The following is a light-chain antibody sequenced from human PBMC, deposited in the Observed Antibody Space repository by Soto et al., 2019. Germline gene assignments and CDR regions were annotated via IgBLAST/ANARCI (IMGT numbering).Light chain of an antibody. V-gene: IGLV2-14*03. CDR1: SSDVGSYDY. J-gene: IGLJ1*01. CDR2: DVN. CDR3: SSYTSSSSYV. Sequence: QSVLTQPASVSGSPGQSITFSCTGTSSDVGSYDYVSWHQQHPGKAPKLIIYDVNNRPSGVPSRFSGSKSGNTASLTISGLQAEDEADYYRSSYTSSSSYVFGTGTKVTVL.